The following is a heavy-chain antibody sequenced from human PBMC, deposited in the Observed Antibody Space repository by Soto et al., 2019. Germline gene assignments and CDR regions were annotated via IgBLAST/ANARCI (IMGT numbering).Heavy chain of an antibody. CDR1: GFTFSSFW. J-gene: IGHJ4*02. CDR3: AGSIGWLDYY. V-gene: IGHV3-7*02. D-gene: IGHD6-19*01. CDR2: IKQDGSET. Sequence: EVQLVESGGGLVQPGGSLRLSCAASGFTFSSFWMSWVRQAPGKGLEWVANIKQDGSETRYVDSVKGRFTISRDNAKNSLYLQIDILRAEDTAVYDCAGSIGWLDYYWGQGILVTVSS.